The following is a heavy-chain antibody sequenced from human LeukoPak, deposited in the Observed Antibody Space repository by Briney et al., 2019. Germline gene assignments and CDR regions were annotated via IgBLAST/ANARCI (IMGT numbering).Heavy chain of an antibody. V-gene: IGHV6-1*01. Sequence: SQTLSLTCATSGDSVSSKSATWNWIRQSPSRGFEWLGRTYRRSKWNNDFAVSVKGRISINPDTSKNQFFLHLNSVTPEDTAVYYCARSGLSALAGGIDYWGQGTLVTVSS. J-gene: IGHJ4*02. CDR2: TYRRSKWNN. CDR1: GDSVSSKSAT. D-gene: IGHD6-19*01. CDR3: ARSGLSALAGGIDY.